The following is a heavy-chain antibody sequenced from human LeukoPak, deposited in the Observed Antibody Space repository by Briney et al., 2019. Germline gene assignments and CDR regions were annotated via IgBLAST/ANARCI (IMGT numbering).Heavy chain of an antibody. J-gene: IGHJ4*02. CDR2: ISYDGSNK. D-gene: IGHD3-22*01. V-gene: IGHV3-30*18. CDR1: GFTFSSYG. CDR3: AKGHAPFYDSSFYYAHY. Sequence: PGRSLRLSCAASGFTFSSYGMHWVRQAPGKGLEWVALISYDGSNKYYADSVKGRFTISRDNSKNTLYLQMNSLRAEGTAVYYCAKGHAPFYDSSFYYAHYWGQGTLVTVSS.